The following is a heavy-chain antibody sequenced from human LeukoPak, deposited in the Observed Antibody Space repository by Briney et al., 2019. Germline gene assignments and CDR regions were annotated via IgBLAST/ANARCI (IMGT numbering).Heavy chain of an antibody. CDR3: TRVTSGRTGFDY. J-gene: IGHJ4*02. CDR1: GFTFSSYA. V-gene: IGHV3-9*01. CDR2: ITWNSDDM. Sequence: GGSLRLSCAASGFTFSSYAMSWVRQAPGKGLEWVSGITWNSDDMAYADSVKGRFTISRDNAKNCLYLQMNSLTVEDTALYYCTRVTSGRTGFDYWGQGTLVTVSS. D-gene: IGHD3-10*01.